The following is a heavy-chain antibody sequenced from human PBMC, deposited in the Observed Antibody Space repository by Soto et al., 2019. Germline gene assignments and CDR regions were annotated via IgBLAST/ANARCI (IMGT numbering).Heavy chain of an antibody. J-gene: IGHJ6*02. CDR3: ARSPYTTGYHYGMDV. Sequence: GGSLRLSCAASGFSFSLYGMQWVRQAPGKGLEGGAVIWYDGSNKYYADSVKGRFTISRDNSRNTLYLQMNRLRAEDTAVYYCARSPYTTGYHYGMDVWGQGTTVTVSS. V-gene: IGHV3-33*01. CDR1: GFSFSLYG. D-gene: IGHD3-9*01. CDR2: IWYDGSNK.